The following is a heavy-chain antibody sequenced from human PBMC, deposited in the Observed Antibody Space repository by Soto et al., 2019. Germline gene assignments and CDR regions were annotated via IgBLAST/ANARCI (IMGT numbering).Heavy chain of an antibody. CDR2: IYHSGGT. CDR3: MKNGRYSLEN. CDR1: GGPMDHW. J-gene: IGHJ4*02. Sequence: SETLSLTCTVSGGPMDHWWSWVRQPPGRGLEWIGEIYHSGGTHYNPSLKSRVTISVDKSKNQFSLMLTSMAAADTAVYYCMKNGRYSLENWGQGTLVTVS. V-gene: IGHV4-4*02. D-gene: IGHD2-8*01.